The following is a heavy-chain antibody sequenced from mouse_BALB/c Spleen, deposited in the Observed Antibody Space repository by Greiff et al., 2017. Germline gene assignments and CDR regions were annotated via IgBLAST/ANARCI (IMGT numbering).Heavy chain of an antibody. CDR2: INPSSGYT. J-gene: IGHJ2*01. CDR1: GYTFTSYT. D-gene: IGHD1-1*01. Sequence: VKLQESAAELARPGASVKMSCKASGYTFTSYTMHWVKQRPGQGLEWIGYINPSSGYTEYNQKFKDKTTLTADKSSSTAYMQLSSLTSEDSAVYYCARSYGTDYWGQGTTLTVSS. CDR3: ARSYGTDY. V-gene: IGHV1-4*02.